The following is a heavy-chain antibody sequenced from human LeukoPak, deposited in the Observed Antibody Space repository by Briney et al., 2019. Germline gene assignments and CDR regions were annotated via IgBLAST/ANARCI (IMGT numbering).Heavy chain of an antibody. J-gene: IGHJ4*02. CDR1: GFTFSSYW. D-gene: IGHD6-13*01. V-gene: IGHV3-74*01. Sequence: GGSLRLSCAASGFTFSSYWMHWVRQAPWKGLVWVSRINSDGSSTSYADSVKGRFTISRDNAKNTLYLQMNSLRAEDTAVYYCARDHRFWGSSWFYYFDYWGQGTLVTVSS. CDR3: ARDHRFWGSSWFYYFDY. CDR2: INSDGSST.